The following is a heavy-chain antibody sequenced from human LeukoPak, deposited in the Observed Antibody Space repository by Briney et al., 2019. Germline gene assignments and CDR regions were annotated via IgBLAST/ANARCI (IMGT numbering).Heavy chain of an antibody. CDR2: INPNSGGT. CDR1: GYSFNTYY. Sequence: ASVKVSCKASGYSFNTYYMNWVQQAPGQGLEWLGWINPNSGGTNYAQKFQGRVTMTRDTSISTAYMELSRLRSDDTAVYYCVREWELSFRYFDYWGQGTLVTVSS. D-gene: IGHD1-26*01. V-gene: IGHV1-2*02. CDR3: VREWELSFRYFDY. J-gene: IGHJ4*02.